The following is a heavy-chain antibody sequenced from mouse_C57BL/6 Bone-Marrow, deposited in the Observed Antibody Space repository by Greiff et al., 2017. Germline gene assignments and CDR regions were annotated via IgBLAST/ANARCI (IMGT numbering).Heavy chain of an antibody. CDR3: ARGGIYLGFAY. Sequence: VQLKESEGGLVQPGSSMKLSCTASGFTFSDYYMAWVRQVPEKGLEWVANINYDGSSTYYLDSLKSRFIISRDNAKNILYLQMSSLKSEDTATYYCARGGIYLGFAYWGQGTLVTVSA. J-gene: IGHJ3*01. CDR2: INYDGSST. V-gene: IGHV5-16*01. CDR1: GFTFSDYY. D-gene: IGHD1-1*01.